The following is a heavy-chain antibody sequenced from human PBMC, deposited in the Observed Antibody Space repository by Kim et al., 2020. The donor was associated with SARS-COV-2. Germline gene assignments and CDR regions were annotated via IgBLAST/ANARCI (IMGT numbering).Heavy chain of an antibody. CDR3: ARGYSSGYRRYYFDY. V-gene: IGHV3-13*01. CDR1: GFTFSSYD. CDR2: IGTAGDT. D-gene: IGHD6-19*01. Sequence: GGSLRLSCAASGFTFSSYDMHWVRQATGKGLEWVSAIGTAGDTYYPGSVKGRFTISRENAKNSLYLQMNSLRAGDTAVYCCARGYSSGYRRYYFDYWGQGTLGTVSS. J-gene: IGHJ4*02.